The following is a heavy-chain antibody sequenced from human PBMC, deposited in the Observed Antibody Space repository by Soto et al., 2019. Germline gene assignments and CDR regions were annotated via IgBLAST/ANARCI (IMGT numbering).Heavy chain of an antibody. CDR1: GFTFTSSA. CDR2: IVVGSGNT. Sequence: ASVKVSCKASGFTFTSSAVQWVRQARGQRLEWIGWIVVGSGNTNYAQKFQERVTITRDMSTSTAYMELSSLRSEDTAVYYCAADGVVDTAMVNWGQGTLVTVSS. CDR3: AADGVVDTAMVN. J-gene: IGHJ4*02. V-gene: IGHV1-58*01. D-gene: IGHD5-18*01.